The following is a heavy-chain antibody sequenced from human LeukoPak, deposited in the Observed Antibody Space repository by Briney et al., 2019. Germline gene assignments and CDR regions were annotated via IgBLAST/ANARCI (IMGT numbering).Heavy chain of an antibody. CDR3: ARSASGYDA. D-gene: IGHD5-12*01. CDR2: IYDDGAGT. Sequence: RGSLRLSCAASGFPFSGYWMHWVRQAPGKGLVWVSRIYDDGAGTTYADSVKGRFTIYRDNANNTLYLQMNSLRVEDTAVYYCARSASGYDAWGQGTLVTVSS. V-gene: IGHV3-74*01. J-gene: IGHJ5*02. CDR1: GFPFSGYW.